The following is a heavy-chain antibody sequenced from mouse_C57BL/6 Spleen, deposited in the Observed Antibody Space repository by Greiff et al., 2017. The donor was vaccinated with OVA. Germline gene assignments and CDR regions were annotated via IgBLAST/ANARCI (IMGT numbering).Heavy chain of an antibody. CDR2: INPSNGGT. CDR3: ARGRDYDYPFDY. V-gene: IGHV1-53*01. Sequence: PLTALVQPGASVKLSCKASGYTFTSYWMHWVKQRPGQGLEWIGNINPSNGGTNYNEKFKSKATLTVDKSSSTAYMQLSSLTSEDSAVYYCARGRDYDYPFDYWGQGTTLTVSS. D-gene: IGHD2-4*01. CDR1: GYTFTSYW. J-gene: IGHJ2*01.